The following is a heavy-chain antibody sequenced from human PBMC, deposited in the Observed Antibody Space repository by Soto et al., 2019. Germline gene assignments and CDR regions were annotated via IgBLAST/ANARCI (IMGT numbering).Heavy chain of an antibody. CDR2: ISSSSSTI. D-gene: IGHD3-22*01. V-gene: IGHV3-48*02. Sequence: GGSLRLSCAASGFTFSSYSMNWVRQAPGKGLEWVSYISSSSSTIYYADPVKGRFTISRDNAKNSRYLQMNSLRDEDTAVYYCARVKGYYDKKPGFFQHWGQGTLVTVSS. CDR1: GFTFSSYS. J-gene: IGHJ1*01. CDR3: ARVKGYYDKKPGFFQH.